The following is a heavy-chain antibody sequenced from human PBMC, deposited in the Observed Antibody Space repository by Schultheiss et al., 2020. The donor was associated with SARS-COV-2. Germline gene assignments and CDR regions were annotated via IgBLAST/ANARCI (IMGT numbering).Heavy chain of an antibody. CDR2: ISSGGSTI. D-gene: IGHD6-13*01. V-gene: IGHV3-48*01. CDR3: AKVGIAAAGPQYYYYYYGMDV. Sequence: GESLKISCAASGFTFSRYGMHWVRQAPGKGLEWVSYISSGGSTIYYTDSVKGRFTISRDNSKNTLYLQMNSLRAEDTAVYYCAKVGIAAAGPQYYYYYYGMDVWGQGTTVTVSS. CDR1: GFTFSRYG. J-gene: IGHJ6*02.